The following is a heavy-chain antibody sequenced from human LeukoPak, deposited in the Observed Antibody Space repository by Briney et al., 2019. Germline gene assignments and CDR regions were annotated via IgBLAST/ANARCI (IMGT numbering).Heavy chain of an antibody. V-gene: IGHV3-23*01. CDR3: AKDQDPHSYGSGSYAPFDY. J-gene: IGHJ4*02. CDR2: ISGSGGST. CDR1: GFSFTTHA. Sequence: PGGSLRLSCVASGFSFTTHAMGWVRQAPGKGLEWVLHISGSGGSTKYSGSVKGRFTISRDNSKNTLYLQINSLGADDTAVYYCAKDQDPHSYGSGSYAPFDYWGQGTLVTVSS. D-gene: IGHD3-10*01.